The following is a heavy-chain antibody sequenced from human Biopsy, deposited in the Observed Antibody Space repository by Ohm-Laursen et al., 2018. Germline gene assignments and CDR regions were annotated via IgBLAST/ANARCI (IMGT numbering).Heavy chain of an antibody. CDR3: ARDSRGGHLNTTLITGKNLDS. Sequence: PSQTLSLTCTVSRDSISNYYWTWIRQSPGKGLEGIGYIYYTGSTNYNPSVKSRVTISVDTSKNQFSLKLNSVTAADTAVYFCARDSRGGHLNTTLITGKNLDSWGQGILVTVSS. CDR2: IYYTGST. V-gene: IGHV4-59*13. CDR1: RDSISNYY. J-gene: IGHJ4*02. D-gene: IGHD3-16*01.